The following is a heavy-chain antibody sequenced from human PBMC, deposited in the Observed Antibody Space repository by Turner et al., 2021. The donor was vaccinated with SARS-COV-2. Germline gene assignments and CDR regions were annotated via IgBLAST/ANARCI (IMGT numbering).Heavy chain of an antibody. D-gene: IGHD2-15*01. CDR2: IYSSGST. CDR1: GASIRSIIYY. V-gene: IGHV4-39*01. J-gene: IGHJ4*02. CDR3: ARRGDGGKSFDY. Sequence: QLQLQESGPGLVKPSETLSLTCTVSGASIRSIIYYWGWIRQPPGKGLEWIGTIYSSGSTYYNPSLKSRVTISVDASKNQFSLKLSSVTAADTAVYYCARRGDGGKSFDYWGQGTLVTVSS.